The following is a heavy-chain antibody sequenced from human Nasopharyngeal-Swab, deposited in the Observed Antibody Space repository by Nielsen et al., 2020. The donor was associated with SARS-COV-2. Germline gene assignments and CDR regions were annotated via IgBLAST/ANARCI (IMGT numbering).Heavy chain of an antibody. V-gene: IGHV3-23*01. Sequence: GGSLRLSCAASGFTFSSYAMSWVRQAPGKGLEWVAGISGSGGSTYYADSVKGRFTISRDNSKNTLYLQMNSLRAEDTAVYYCAKDRGIVVVIGFDYWGQGTLVTVSS. J-gene: IGHJ4*02. CDR1: GFTFSSYA. D-gene: IGHD3-22*01. CDR2: ISGSGGST. CDR3: AKDRGIVVVIGFDY.